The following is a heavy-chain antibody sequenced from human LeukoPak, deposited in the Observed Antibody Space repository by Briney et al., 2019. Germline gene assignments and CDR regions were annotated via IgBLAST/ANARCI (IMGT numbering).Heavy chain of an antibody. CDR1: GGSISSGGYY. Sequence: SETLSLTCTVSGGSISSGGYYWSWIRQPAGKGLEWIGRIYPSGSTNYNPSLKSRVTMSIDTSKNQFSLKLSSVTAADTAVYYCARDYYDSGSYPFDYWGQGTLVTVSS. V-gene: IGHV4-61*02. J-gene: IGHJ4*02. CDR2: IYPSGST. CDR3: ARDYYDSGSYPFDY. D-gene: IGHD3-10*01.